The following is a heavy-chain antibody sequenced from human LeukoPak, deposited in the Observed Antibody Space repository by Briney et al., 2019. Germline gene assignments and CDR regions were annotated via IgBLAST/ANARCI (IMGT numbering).Heavy chain of an antibody. V-gene: IGHV1-69*04. Sequence: SVKVSCKASGGTFSSYAISWVRQAPGQGLEWMGRIIPILGIANYAQKFQGRVTITADKSTSPAYMELSSVRSEDTAVYYCARAPYYYDSSGYLGAFDIWGQGTMVTVSS. J-gene: IGHJ3*02. D-gene: IGHD3-22*01. CDR3: ARAPYYYDSSGYLGAFDI. CDR1: GGTFSSYA. CDR2: IIPILGIA.